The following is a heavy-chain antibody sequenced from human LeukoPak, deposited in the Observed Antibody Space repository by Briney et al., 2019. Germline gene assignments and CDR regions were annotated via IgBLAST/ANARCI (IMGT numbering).Heavy chain of an antibody. CDR3: ARQLDIVVVVAATPGAFDI. D-gene: IGHD2-15*01. J-gene: IGHJ3*02. Sequence: SETLSLTCAVSGYSISSGYYWGWIRQPPGKGLEWIGSIYHSGSTYYNPSLKSRVTISVDTPKNQFSLKLSSVTAADTAVYYCARQLDIVVVVAATPGAFDIWGQGTMVTVSS. CDR2: IYHSGST. V-gene: IGHV4-38-2*01. CDR1: GYSISSGYY.